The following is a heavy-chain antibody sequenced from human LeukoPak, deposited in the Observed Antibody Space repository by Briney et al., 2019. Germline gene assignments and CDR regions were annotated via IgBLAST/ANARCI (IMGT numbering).Heavy chain of an antibody. CDR1: GGSISNYY. D-gene: IGHD6-19*01. V-gene: IGHV4-59*01. J-gene: IGHJ4*02. CDR3: VRENYSSGWYGIIDY. CDR2: IYYSGNT. Sequence: PSETLSLTCTVSGGSISNYYWSWIRQPPGKGLEWIGYIYYSGNTNYYPSLKSRVTISVDTYKNQFSLKLSSVTAADTAVYYCVRENYSSGWYGIIDYWGQGTLVTVSS.